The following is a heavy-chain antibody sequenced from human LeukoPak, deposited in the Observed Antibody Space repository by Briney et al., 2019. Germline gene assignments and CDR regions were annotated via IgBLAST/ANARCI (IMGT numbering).Heavy chain of an antibody. J-gene: IGHJ4*02. CDR3: AAPGMTGYSTPPFDY. V-gene: IGHV4-59*12. CDR2: IYYSGST. D-gene: IGHD3-9*01. CDR1: GGSISSYY. Sequence: SETLSLTCTVSGGSISSYYWSWIRQPPGKGLEWIGYIYYSGSTNYNPSLKSRVTISVDTSKNQFSLKLSSVTAADTAVYYCAAPGMTGYSTPPFDYWGQGTLVTVSS.